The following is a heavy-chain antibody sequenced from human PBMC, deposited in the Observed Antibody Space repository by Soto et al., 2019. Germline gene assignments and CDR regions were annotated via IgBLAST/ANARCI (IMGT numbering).Heavy chain of an antibody. V-gene: IGHV1-58*01. CDR2: IVLGNGNT. J-gene: IGHJ5*02. CDR3: ATRIGNIGWYWLDT. CDR1: GFTFSSSA. D-gene: IGHD6-19*01. Sequence: GPEVKRPGTSLKVSCKASGFTFSSSAVQWVRQAREQPLEWIGWIVLGNGNTNYAQKFQQRVTITRDMSTSTAYMEVRSLTYEDTAVYYCATRIGNIGWYWLDTWGQGTLVTVSS.